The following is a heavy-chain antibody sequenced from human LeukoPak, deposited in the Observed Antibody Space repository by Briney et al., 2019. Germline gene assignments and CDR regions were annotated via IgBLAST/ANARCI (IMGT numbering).Heavy chain of an antibody. Sequence: SETLSLTCAVYGGSFSGYYWNWIRQPPGKGVEWIGEINHGGSTNYNPSLQSRVTISVDMSKNQFSLKLTSVTAADTAVYYCASLRTMIGAFDIWGQGTMVTVSS. V-gene: IGHV4-34*01. CDR1: GGSFSGYY. CDR3: ASLRTMIGAFDI. CDR2: INHGGST. J-gene: IGHJ3*02. D-gene: IGHD3-22*01.